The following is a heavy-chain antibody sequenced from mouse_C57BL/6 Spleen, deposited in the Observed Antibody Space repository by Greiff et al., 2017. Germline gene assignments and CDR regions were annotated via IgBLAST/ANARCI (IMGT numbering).Heavy chain of an antibody. Sequence: EVQLVESGGGLVKPGGSLKLSCAASGFTFSSYAMSWVRQTPEKRLEWVAPISDGGSYTYYPDNVKGRFTISRDNAKNNLYLQMSHLKSEDTAMYYCARDHSSGYPLDYWGQGTTLTVSS. J-gene: IGHJ2*01. V-gene: IGHV5-4*01. CDR2: ISDGGSYT. D-gene: IGHD3-2*02. CDR1: GFTFSSYA. CDR3: ARDHSSGYPLDY.